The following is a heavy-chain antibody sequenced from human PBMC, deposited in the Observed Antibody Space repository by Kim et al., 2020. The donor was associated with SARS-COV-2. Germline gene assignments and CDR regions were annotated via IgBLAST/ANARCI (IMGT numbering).Heavy chain of an antibody. V-gene: IGHV4-39*02. Sequence: SETLSLTCTVSGGSISSSSYYWGWIRQPPGKGLEWIGSIYYSGSTYYNPSLKSRVTISVDTSKNQFSLKLSSVTAADTAVYYCAGDSITMIVVVIPRGAFDIWGQGTMVTVSS. CDR3: AGDSITMIVVVIPRGAFDI. D-gene: IGHD3-22*01. J-gene: IGHJ3*02. CDR1: GGSISSSSYY. CDR2: IYYSGST.